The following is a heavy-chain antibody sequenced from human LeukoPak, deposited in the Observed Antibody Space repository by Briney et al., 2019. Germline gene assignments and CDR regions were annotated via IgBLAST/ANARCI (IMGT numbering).Heavy chain of an antibody. D-gene: IGHD4-23*01. J-gene: IGHJ4*02. CDR1: GFNFRSYA. V-gene: IGHV3-7*01. CDR3: ARDDGGNYPATLEF. Sequence: GGSLRLSCAASGFNFRSYAMSWVRQAPGMGLEWVANIKQGGSEKYYLDSVKGRFTISRDNARNSLYLQMNSLRAEDTAVYYCARDDGGNYPATLEFWGQGTLVTVSS. CDR2: IKQGGSEK.